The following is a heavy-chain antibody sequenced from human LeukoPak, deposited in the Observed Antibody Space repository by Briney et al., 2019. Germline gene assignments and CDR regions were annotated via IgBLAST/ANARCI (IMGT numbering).Heavy chain of an antibody. CDR3: ARGGDSSPYYPDY. J-gene: IGHJ4*02. D-gene: IGHD3-22*01. Sequence: GGSLRLSCAASGFTFSSYTMNWVRQAPGRGLEWVSCISSSSTYMLYADSAKGRFTISRDNAKNSLYLQMNSLRAEDTAVYYCARGGDSSPYYPDYWGQGTLVTVS. V-gene: IGHV3-21*01. CDR2: ISSSSTYM. CDR1: GFTFSSYT.